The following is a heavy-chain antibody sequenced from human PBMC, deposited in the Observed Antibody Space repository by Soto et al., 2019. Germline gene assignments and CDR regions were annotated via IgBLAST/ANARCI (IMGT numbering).Heavy chain of an antibody. CDR1: GDIFTSHY. J-gene: IGHJ4*02. D-gene: IGHD6-13*01. CDR2: IVPIYRTA. CDR3: VRDSGAKLSSS. Sequence: GASVKVSCKASGDIFTSHYMHWVRQAPGQGLEWVGGIVPIYRTADYAQKFQGRVTITADESARTSYMELRSLKSQDTAVYYCVRDSGAKLSSSWGQGTLVTVSS. V-gene: IGHV1-69*13.